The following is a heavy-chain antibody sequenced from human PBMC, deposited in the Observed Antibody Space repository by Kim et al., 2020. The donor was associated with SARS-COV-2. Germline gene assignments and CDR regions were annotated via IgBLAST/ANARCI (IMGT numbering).Heavy chain of an antibody. CDR2: IYYSGST. D-gene: IGHD3-10*01. CDR1: GGSISSGGYY. Sequence: SETLSLTCTVSGGSISSGGYYWSWIRQHPGKGLEWIGYIYYSGSTYYNPSLKSRVTISVDTSKNQFSLKLSSVTAADTAVYYCARAPGGPMVRGVPLLVVDAFDIWGQGTMVTVSS. V-gene: IGHV4-31*03. J-gene: IGHJ3*02. CDR3: ARAPGGPMVRGVPLLVVDAFDI.